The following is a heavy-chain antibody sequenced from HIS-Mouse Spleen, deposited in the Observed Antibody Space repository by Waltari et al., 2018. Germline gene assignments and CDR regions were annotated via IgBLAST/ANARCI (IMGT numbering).Heavy chain of an antibody. Sequence: QVPLRESGPALVKPTQTLTLTCTFSGFSLSTSGMCVSCIRQPPGKALEWIARIDWDDDKYYSTSLKTRRTISSETSKTQVVLTMTNMEPLDTATYYCARIAEGYTSGWYAFDYWGQGTLVTVSS. CDR2: IDWDDDK. D-gene: IGHD6-19*01. J-gene: IGHJ4*02. CDR1: GFSLSTSGMC. V-gene: IGHV2-70*15. CDR3: ARIAEGYTSGWYAFDY.